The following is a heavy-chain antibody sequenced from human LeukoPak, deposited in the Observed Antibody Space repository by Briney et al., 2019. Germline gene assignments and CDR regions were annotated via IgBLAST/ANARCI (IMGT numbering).Heavy chain of an antibody. D-gene: IGHD4-17*01. Sequence: TSETLSLTCAVYGGSFSGYYWSWIRQPPGKGLEWIGEINHSGSTNYNPSLKSRVTISVDTSKNQFSLHLSSVTAADTAVYYCARMSGTTVTPEGNWFDPWGQGTLVTVSS. J-gene: IGHJ5*02. CDR3: ARMSGTTVTPEGNWFDP. V-gene: IGHV4-34*01. CDR1: GGSFSGYY. CDR2: INHSGST.